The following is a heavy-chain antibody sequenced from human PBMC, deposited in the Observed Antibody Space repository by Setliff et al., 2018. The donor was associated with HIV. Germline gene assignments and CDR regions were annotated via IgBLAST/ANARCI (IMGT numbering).Heavy chain of an antibody. CDR1: GYSISSGYY. V-gene: IGHV4-38-2*02. J-gene: IGHJ6*02. CDR2: IHYSGST. Sequence: SETLSLTCTVSGYSISSGYYWGWIRQPPGKGLEWIGSIHYSGSTNYNPSLKSRVAISVDTSKNQFSLKLSSVIAADTAVYYCARIFGDQGYYYGMDVWGQGTTVTVSS. CDR3: ARIFGDQGYYYGMDV. D-gene: IGHD3-3*01.